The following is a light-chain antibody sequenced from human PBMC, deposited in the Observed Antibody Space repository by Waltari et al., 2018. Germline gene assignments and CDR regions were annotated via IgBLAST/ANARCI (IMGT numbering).Light chain of an antibody. J-gene: IGKJ2*01. CDR2: GAS. CDR3: QQYDSSPPRYT. V-gene: IGKV3-20*01. Sequence: DIVLTQSPAPLSLSPGERATLSCRASQSVSSSNLAWYQQKPGQAPRLLIYGASRRATDIPDRFSGSGSGTDSTLMISRLEPEDFAVYHCQQYDSSPPRYTFGQGTMLEI. CDR1: QSVSSSN.